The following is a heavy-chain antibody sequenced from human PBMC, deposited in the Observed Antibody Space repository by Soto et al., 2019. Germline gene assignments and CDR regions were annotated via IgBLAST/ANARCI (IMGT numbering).Heavy chain of an antibody. V-gene: IGHV1-18*01. Sequence: QVQLVQSGDEVRKPGSSVKVSCKASGYIFVNYGIAWVRQAPGQGLEWMGWISPYSGNTHSASKVQGRLTMTTDTPTSTAYMDLGSLTSDDTAVYYGAMVDNYVTTTPQDVWGQGTTVTVSS. CDR2: ISPYSGNT. J-gene: IGHJ6*02. CDR3: AMVDNYVTTTPQDV. D-gene: IGHD3-16*01. CDR1: GYIFVNYG.